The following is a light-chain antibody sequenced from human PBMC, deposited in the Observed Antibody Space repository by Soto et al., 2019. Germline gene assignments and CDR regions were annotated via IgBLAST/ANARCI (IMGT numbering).Light chain of an antibody. CDR2: GAS. CDR3: QQYNNWPT. J-gene: IGKJ1*01. V-gene: IGKV3-15*01. Sequence: EIVMTQSPATLSVSPGERATLSCRVSQTVSSNLAWYQQKPGQAPRLLIYGASTRATGIPARFSGSGSGTEFTLTISSLQSEDLAVYYCQQYNNWPTFGQGTKVEIK. CDR1: QTVSSN.